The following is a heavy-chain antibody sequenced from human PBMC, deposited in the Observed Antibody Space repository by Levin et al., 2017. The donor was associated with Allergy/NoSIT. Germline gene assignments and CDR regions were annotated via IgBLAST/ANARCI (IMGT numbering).Heavy chain of an antibody. CDR1: GSSLSAYG. CDR3: AKDRAENCESCGQTVSYFYFYGMEV. J-gene: IGHJ6*02. D-gene: IGHD3-22*01. V-gene: IGHV3-30*18. CDR2: ISYDGNNK. Sequence: GGSLRLSCAASGSSLSAYGMHWVRQAPGKGLEWVAVISYDGNNKYYVGSVRGRFTISRDNSKNTLYLQMNSLRPEDTAVYYCAKDRAENCESCGQTVSYFYFYGMEVWGQGSTVTVSS.